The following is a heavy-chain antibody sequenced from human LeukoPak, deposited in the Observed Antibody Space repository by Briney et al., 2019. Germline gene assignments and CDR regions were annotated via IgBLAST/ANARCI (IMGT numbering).Heavy chain of an antibody. V-gene: IGHV3-74*03. CDR1: GFTFSSYS. Sequence: GGSLRLSCAASGFTFSSYSMSWVRQAPGKGLEWVSRISSDGNNTPYVDSVKGRFTISRDNAKNSLYLQMSNLRAEDTAVYFCARGGGLDVWGQGATVTVSS. J-gene: IGHJ6*02. CDR2: ISSDGNNT. D-gene: IGHD3-16*01. CDR3: ARGGGLDV.